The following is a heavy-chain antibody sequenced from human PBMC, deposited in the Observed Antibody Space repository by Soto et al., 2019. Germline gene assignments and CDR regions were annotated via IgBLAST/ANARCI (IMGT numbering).Heavy chain of an antibody. D-gene: IGHD2-15*01. Sequence: SQTLSLTCVSSGDSVSSNSVTWSWIRQSPSRGLEWLGRTYYRSKWYNNDAVSVKSRITINPDTSKNQFSLQLNSVSPEDTAVYYCASLYSGGRDPFDIWAQGTMVTVS. J-gene: IGHJ3*02. CDR1: GDSVSSNSVT. CDR2: TYYRSKWYN. V-gene: IGHV6-1*01. CDR3: ASLYSGGRDPFDI.